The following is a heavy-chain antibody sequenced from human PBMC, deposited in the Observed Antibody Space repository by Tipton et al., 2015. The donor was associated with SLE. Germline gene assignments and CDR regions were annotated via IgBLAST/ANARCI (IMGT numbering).Heavy chain of an antibody. D-gene: IGHD1-26*01. J-gene: IGHJ4*02. Sequence: TLPLTCTVSGGSISSHYWSWIRQPPGKGLEWIGYIYYSGSTNYNPSLTSRVTISVDTSKNQFSLKLSSVTAADTAVYYWARGTLTGSYGRWGQGTLVTVPS. CDR3: ARGTLTGSYGR. V-gene: IGHV4-59*11. CDR2: IYYSGST. CDR1: GGSISSHY.